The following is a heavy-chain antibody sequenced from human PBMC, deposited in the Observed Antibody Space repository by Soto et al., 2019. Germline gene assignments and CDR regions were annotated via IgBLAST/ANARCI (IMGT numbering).Heavy chain of an antibody. CDR1: GAALSSGGYF. V-gene: IGHV4-39*01. D-gene: IGHD2-21*02. Sequence: SETLSLTCTVSGAALSSGGYFYTWVRQPPGKGLEWIGSIYYSGSTYNNPSLRSRVSMSIDTSKDQFSLKLKSVTAADTALYFCARQRTSVVTQAYLEVWGPGSMVTVSS. J-gene: IGHJ1*01. CDR3: ARQRTSVVTQAYLEV. CDR2: IYYSGST.